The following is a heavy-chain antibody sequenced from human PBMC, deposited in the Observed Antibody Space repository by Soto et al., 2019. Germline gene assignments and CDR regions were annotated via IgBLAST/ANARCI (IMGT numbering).Heavy chain of an antibody. J-gene: IGHJ4*02. CDR1: GFTFKSFD. CDR2: IDTIGDT. CDR3: VRGKEVGDPFFDS. D-gene: IGHD2-21*01. Sequence: GGSLRLSCAASGFTFKSFDFHWVRQSTGKGLEWVASIDTIGDTYYPVSVKGRFTVSREDAKNSVSLQMNSLRVADTAVYFCVRGKEVGDPFFDSWGQGT. V-gene: IGHV3-13*01.